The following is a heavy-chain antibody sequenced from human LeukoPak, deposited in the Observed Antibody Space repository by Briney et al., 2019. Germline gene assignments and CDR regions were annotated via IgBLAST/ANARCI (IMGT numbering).Heavy chain of an antibody. CDR2: ISYDGSNK. Sequence: GGSLRLSCAASGFTFSSYAMHWVRQAPGKGLEWAAVISYDGSNKYYADSVKGRFTISRDNSKNTLYLQMNSLRAEDTAVYYCARENVGATTLGYFDLWGRGTLVTVSS. J-gene: IGHJ2*01. V-gene: IGHV3-30*04. D-gene: IGHD1-26*01. CDR1: GFTFSSYA. CDR3: ARENVGATTLGYFDL.